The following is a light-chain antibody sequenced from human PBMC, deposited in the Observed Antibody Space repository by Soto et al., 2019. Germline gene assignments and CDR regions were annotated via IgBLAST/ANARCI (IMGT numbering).Light chain of an antibody. J-gene: IGLJ1*01. Sequence: QSALTQPPSVSGSPGQSVTISCTRTSSDVGGYDYVSWYQQHPGKAPKVMIYNVSKRPSGVPDRFSGSKSGNTASLTISGLQAEDEADYYCCSYAGSYTFVFGTGTKLTVL. CDR3: CSYAGSYTFV. CDR2: NVS. V-gene: IGLV2-11*01. CDR1: SSDVGGYDY.